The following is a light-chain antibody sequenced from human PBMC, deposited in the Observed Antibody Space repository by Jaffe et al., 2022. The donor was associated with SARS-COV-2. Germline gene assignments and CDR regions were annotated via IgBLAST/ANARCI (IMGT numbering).Light chain of an antibody. CDR1: QNVNNY. V-gene: IGKV1-39*01. CDR2: AAS. J-gene: IGKJ2*01. Sequence: DIQMTQSPSSLSASVGDTVTITCRASQNVNNYFNWYQQKPGKAPRLLIYAASTLQSGVPSRFSGSGSVTTFTLTISSLQPEDFATYHCQQSYSTPFTFGQGTNLKI. CDR3: QQSYSTPFT.